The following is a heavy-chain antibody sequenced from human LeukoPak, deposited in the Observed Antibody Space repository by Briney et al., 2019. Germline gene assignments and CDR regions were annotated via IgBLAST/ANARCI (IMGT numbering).Heavy chain of an antibody. J-gene: IGHJ6*02. CDR1: GFTFSSYG. D-gene: IGHD6-13*01. V-gene: IGHV3-30*18. CDR3: AKRIAAAGSYYYYGMDV. Sequence: GGSLRLSCAASGFTFSSYGMHWVRQAPGKGLEWVAVISYDGSNKYYADSVKGRFTISRDNSKNTLYLQMNSLRAEDTAVYYCAKRIAAAGSYYYYGMDVWGQGTTVTVSS. CDR2: ISYDGSNK.